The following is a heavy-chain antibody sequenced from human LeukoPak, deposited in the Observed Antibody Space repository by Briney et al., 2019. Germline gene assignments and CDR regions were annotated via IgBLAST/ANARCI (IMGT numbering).Heavy chain of an antibody. J-gene: IGHJ4*01. D-gene: IGHD7-27*01. CDR2: TYYRSKWFK. CDR3: ARDSIWGNCFDC. V-gene: IGHV6-1*01. CDR1: GDSVSSNSAA. Sequence: SQTLSLTCALSGDSVSSNSAAWNWVRQSPSRGLEWLGRTYYRSKWFKDYAVSVKSRIVINTDTSKNQFSLQLNSVTPEDTAVYYCARDSIWGNCFDCWGQGTLVTVSS.